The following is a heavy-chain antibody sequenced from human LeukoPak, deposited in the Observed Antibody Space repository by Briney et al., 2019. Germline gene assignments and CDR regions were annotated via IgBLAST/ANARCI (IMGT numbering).Heavy chain of an antibody. CDR3: ARVYGADWLFESYYYGMDV. D-gene: IGHD3-9*01. J-gene: IGHJ6*02. CDR1: GYTFTSYD. CDR2: MNPNSGNT. Sequence: GASVKVSCKASGYTFTSYDINWVRQATGQGLEWMGWMNPNSGNTGYAQKFQGRVTMTRNTSISTAYMELSSLRSEDTAVYYCARVYGADWLFESYYYGMDVWGQGTTVTVSS. V-gene: IGHV1-8*01.